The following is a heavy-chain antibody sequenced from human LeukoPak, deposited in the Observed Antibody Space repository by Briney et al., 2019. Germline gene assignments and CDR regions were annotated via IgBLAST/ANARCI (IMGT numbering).Heavy chain of an antibody. Sequence: GGSLRLSCAASGFTFSSYWMSLVRLAPGKGLEWVANTKEDGSEKYYVDSVKGRFTISRDNAKNSLYLQMNSLRAEDTAVYYCARAAEYYDFWSGYYPYYFDYWGQGTLVTVSS. CDR1: GFTFSSYW. D-gene: IGHD3-3*01. CDR3: ARAAEYYDFWSGYYPYYFDY. V-gene: IGHV3-7*01. CDR2: TKEDGSEK. J-gene: IGHJ4*02.